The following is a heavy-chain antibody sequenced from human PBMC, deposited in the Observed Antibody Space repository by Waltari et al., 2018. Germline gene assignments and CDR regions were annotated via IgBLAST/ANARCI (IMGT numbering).Heavy chain of an antibody. CDR1: AVSITSYRHY. V-gene: IGHV4-39*05. J-gene: IGHJ3*01. Sequence: LQLPESGPSLVRPSDTPSLLCRLPAVSITSYRHYWAWIRQSPGQGLEWIGTVSYSGTTYIRPSLKSRVSVSRDTSKNQVSLILGSVTAADMAVYYCATYIGASVGTAAFDVWGQGTMVTVSS. CDR3: ATYIGASVGTAAFDV. CDR2: VSYSGTT. D-gene: IGHD5-12*01.